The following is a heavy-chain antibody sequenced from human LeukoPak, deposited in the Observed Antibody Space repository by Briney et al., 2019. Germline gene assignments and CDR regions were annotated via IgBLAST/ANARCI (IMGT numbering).Heavy chain of an antibody. CDR1: GFSFSDYY. CDR3: ARSIGYYYTMDV. D-gene: IGHD3-22*01. Sequence: GGSLRLSCVACGFSFSDYYMSWIRQAPGRGLEWISYISGSGSDLYYADSVKGRFTIPRDNANNSLYLQMNSLRAEDTAVYYCARSIGYYYTMDVWGQGTTVTVSS. CDR2: ISGSGSDL. J-gene: IGHJ6*02. V-gene: IGHV3-11*01.